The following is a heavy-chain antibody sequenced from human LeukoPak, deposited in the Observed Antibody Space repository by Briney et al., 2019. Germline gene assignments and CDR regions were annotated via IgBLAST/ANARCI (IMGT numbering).Heavy chain of an antibody. J-gene: IGHJ4*02. CDR1: GFTFNSYA. V-gene: IGHV3-23*01. Sequence: SGGSLRLSCAASGFTFNSYAMYWVRQAPGKGLEWISGIFGSGGSPHYADSVKGRFTISRDNSKNTLYLQMNSLRAEDTAVYYCAKSSKHTRYCGGDCYHNYWGQGTLVTVSS. CDR3: AKSSKHTRYCGGDCYHNY. D-gene: IGHD2-21*02. CDR2: IFGSGGSP.